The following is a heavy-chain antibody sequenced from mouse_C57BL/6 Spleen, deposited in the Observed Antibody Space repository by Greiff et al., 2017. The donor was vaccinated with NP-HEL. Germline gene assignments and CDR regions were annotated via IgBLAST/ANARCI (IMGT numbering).Heavy chain of an antibody. D-gene: IGHD1-1*01. CDR1: GYAFSSSW. Sequence: VKLQESGPELVKPGASVKISCKASGYAFSSSWMNWVKQRPGKGLEWIGRIYPGDGDTNYNGKFKGKATLTADKSSSTAYMQLSSLTSEDSAVYFCARSFYGSSFFDYWGQGTTLTVSS. V-gene: IGHV1-82*01. J-gene: IGHJ2*01. CDR3: ARSFYGSSFFDY. CDR2: IYPGDGDT.